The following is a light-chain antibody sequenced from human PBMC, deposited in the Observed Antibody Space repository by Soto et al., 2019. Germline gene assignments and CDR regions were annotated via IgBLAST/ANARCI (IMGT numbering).Light chain of an antibody. V-gene: IGKV3-20*01. Sequence: EIVLTQSPGTLSLSPGERATLSCRASQSVSSSCLAWYQQKPGQAPRLLIYGASSRATGIPDRFSGSGSGTDFTLTISRLEPEDFAVYYCQQYGSSFGQGTKVDIK. CDR2: GAS. CDR3: QQYGSS. J-gene: IGKJ1*01. CDR1: QSVSSSC.